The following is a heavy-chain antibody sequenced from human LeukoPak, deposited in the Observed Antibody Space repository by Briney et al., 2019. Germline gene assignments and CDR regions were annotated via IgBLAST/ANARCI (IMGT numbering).Heavy chain of an antibody. V-gene: IGHV5-10-1*01. CDR3: ARHVDLWFGELLWGFDP. D-gene: IGHD3-10*01. CDR1: WYSFTSYW. J-gene: IGHJ5*02. CDR2: IDSSDSYP. Sequence: GESLKISRKGSWYSFTSYWISRVRPIPGEGPGLDGRIDSSDSYPNYSPSFQGHVTISADKSLSPAYLQWSSLKASDTAMYYCARHVDLWFGELLWGFDPWGQGTLVTVSS.